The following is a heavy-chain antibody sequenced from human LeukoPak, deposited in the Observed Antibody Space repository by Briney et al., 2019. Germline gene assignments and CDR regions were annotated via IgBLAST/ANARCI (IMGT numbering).Heavy chain of an antibody. J-gene: IGHJ4*02. CDR2: INPNSGGT. CDR1: GYTFTSYY. V-gene: IGHV1-2*02. CDR3: ARGYYYDSSGCDY. D-gene: IGHD3-22*01. Sequence: ASVKVSCKASGYTFTSYYMHWVRQAPGQWLEWMGWINPNSGGTNYAQKFQGRVTMTRDTSISTAYMELSRLRSDDTAVYYCARGYYYDSSGCDYWGQGTLVTVSS.